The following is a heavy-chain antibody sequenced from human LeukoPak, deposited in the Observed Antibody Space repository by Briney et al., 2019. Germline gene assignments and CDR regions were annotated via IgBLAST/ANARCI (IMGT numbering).Heavy chain of an antibody. CDR1: GGSFSGYY. Sequence: SETLSLTCAVYGGSFSGYYWSWIRQPPGKGLEWIGEINHSGSTNYNPSLKSRGTISVDTSKNQSSLKLSSVTAADTAVYYCASPRWGYGYRYYFDYWGQGTLVTVSS. CDR2: INHSGST. CDR3: ASPRWGYGYRYYFDY. D-gene: IGHD5-18*01. J-gene: IGHJ4*02. V-gene: IGHV4-34*01.